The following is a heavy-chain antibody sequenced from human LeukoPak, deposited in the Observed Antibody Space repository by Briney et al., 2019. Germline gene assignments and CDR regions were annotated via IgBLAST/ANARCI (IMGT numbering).Heavy chain of an antibody. V-gene: IGHV5-51*01. CDR2: IYPGDSDT. Sequence: GESLKISCKGSGYSFSNYWIGWVRQMPGKGLEWMGIIYPGDSDTRYSPSFQGQVTFSADKSISTAYLQWSSLKASDTAMYYCARRDLYFSTYYFDYWGQGTLVTVSS. CDR1: GYSFSNYW. J-gene: IGHJ4*02. CDR3: ARRDLYFSTYYFDY. D-gene: IGHD3-16*01.